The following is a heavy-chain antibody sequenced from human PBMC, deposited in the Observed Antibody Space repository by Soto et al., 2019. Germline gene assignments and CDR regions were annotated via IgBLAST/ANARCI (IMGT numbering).Heavy chain of an antibody. Sequence: QVQLVQSGAEVKKPGASVKVSCKDSGYTFSDDYIHWMRQAPGQGLEWMGWINPNSGGTKYAHKFQGWVTMTRDTSIKTAYMELSRLTSDDTAVYYCARESGGATATLDYYYFYMDVWGKGTTVTVSS. D-gene: IGHD5-12*01. J-gene: IGHJ6*03. CDR3: ARESGGATATLDYYYFYMDV. CDR2: INPNSGGT. V-gene: IGHV1-2*04. CDR1: GYTFSDDY.